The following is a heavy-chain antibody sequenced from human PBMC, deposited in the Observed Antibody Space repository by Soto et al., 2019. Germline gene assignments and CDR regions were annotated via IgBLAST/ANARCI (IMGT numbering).Heavy chain of an antibody. CDR2: IYHSGST. Sequence: SETLSLTCAVSGGSISSSNWWSWVRQPPGKGLEWIGEIYHSGSTNYNPSLKSRVTISVDKSKNQFSLKLSSVTAADTAVYYCARGLVIWGSSAFYFDYWGQGTLVTVSS. CDR1: GGSISSSNW. V-gene: IGHV4-4*02. CDR3: ARGLVIWGSSAFYFDY. D-gene: IGHD3-16*01. J-gene: IGHJ4*02.